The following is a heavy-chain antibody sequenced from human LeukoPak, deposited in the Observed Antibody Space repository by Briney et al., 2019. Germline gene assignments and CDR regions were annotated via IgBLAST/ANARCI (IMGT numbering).Heavy chain of an antibody. J-gene: IGHJ4*02. CDR2: ISSSSSYI. CDR3: ARDSNTVTTFDY. D-gene: IGHD4-11*01. Sequence: PGGSLRPSCAASGFTFSSYSMNWVRQAPGKGMEWVSSISSSSSYIYYADSVKGRFTISRDNAKNSLYLQMNSLRAEDTAVYYNARDSNTVTTFDYWGQGTLVTVSS. CDR1: GFTFSSYS. V-gene: IGHV3-21*01.